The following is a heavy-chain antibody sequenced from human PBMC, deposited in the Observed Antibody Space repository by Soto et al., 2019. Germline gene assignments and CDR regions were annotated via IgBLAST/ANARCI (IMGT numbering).Heavy chain of an antibody. Sequence: PSETLSLTCTVSGGSISSGGYYWSWIRQHPEKGLEWIGFIYYGGSTFYNPSLKSRLTTSVDTSKNQFSLKLSSVTAADAAVYYCARAQNYGSGPYYFDYWGQGTLVTVSS. J-gene: IGHJ4*01. CDR3: ARAQNYGSGPYYFDY. CDR1: GGSISSGGYY. D-gene: IGHD3-10*01. CDR2: IYYGGST. V-gene: IGHV4-31*03.